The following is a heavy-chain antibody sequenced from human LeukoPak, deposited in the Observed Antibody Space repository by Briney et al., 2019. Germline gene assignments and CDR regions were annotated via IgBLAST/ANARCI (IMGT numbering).Heavy chain of an antibody. CDR2: IKEDGSGK. J-gene: IGHJ4*02. V-gene: IGHV3-7*05. D-gene: IGHD6-13*01. CDR1: GFTFDSYW. CDR3: AREIGSAARGR. Sequence: GGPLRLSCATSGFTFDSYWMSWVRQAPGKGLEWVANIKEDGSGKYYVDSVKGRFTISRDNAKNSVYLQMNSLRAEDTAAYYCAREIGSAARGRWGQGTLVTVSS.